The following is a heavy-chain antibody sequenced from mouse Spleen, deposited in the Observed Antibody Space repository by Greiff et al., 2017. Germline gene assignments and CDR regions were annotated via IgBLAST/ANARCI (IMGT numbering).Heavy chain of an antibody. J-gene: IGHJ4*01. Sequence: EVHLVESGGGLVKPGGSLKLSCAASGFTFSDYGMHWVRQAPEKGLEWVAYISSGSSTIYYADTVKGRFTISRDNAKNTLFLQMTSLRSEDTAMYYCARNYGSSYRGTYAMDYWGQGTSVTVSS. CDR2: ISSGSSTI. CDR1: GFTFSDYG. D-gene: IGHD1-1*01. V-gene: IGHV5-17*01. CDR3: ARNYGSSYRGTYAMDY.